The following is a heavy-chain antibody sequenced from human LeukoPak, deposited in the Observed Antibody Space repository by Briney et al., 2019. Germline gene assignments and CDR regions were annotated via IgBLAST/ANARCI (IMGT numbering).Heavy chain of an antibody. V-gene: IGHV4-59*01. D-gene: IGHD6-13*01. J-gene: IGHJ5*02. CDR3: ARGRKFSSWSYNWFDP. CDR1: GGSISSYY. CDR2: IYYSGST. Sequence: PSETLSLTCTVSGGSISSYYWSRIRQPPGKGLEWIGYIYYSGSTNYNPSLKSRVTISVDTSKNQFSLKLSSVTAADTAVYYCARGRKFSSWSYNWFDPWGQGTLVTVSS.